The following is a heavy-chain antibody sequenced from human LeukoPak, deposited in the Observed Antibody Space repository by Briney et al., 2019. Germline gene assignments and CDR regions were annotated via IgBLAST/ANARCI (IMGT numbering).Heavy chain of an antibody. J-gene: IGHJ4*02. CDR1: GCSISSSSYY. CDR3: ARHGGCSGGTCYSVDY. D-gene: IGHD2-15*01. Sequence: SETLSLTCTVSGCSISSSSYYWGWIRQPPGKGLQWIGSIYYTGSTYYNPSLKSRVTMSVDTSKNQFSQKLNSVTAADTSVYYCARHGGCSGGTCYSVDYWGQGTLVTVSS. CDR2: IYYTGST. V-gene: IGHV4-39*01.